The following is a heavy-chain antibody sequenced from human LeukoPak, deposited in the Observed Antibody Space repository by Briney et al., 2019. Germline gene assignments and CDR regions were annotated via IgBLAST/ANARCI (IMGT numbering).Heavy chain of an antibody. CDR2: IYYSGST. D-gene: IGHD6-6*01. J-gene: IGHJ5*02. CDR3: ARQARSSSSDWFDP. CDR1: GGSISSSSYY. Sequence: SETLSLTCTVSGGSISSSSYYWGWIRQPPGTGLEWIGSIYYSGSTYYNPSLKSRVTISVDMSNNQFSLKLSSVTAADTAVYYCARQARSSSSDWFDPWGQGTLVTVSS. V-gene: IGHV4-39*01.